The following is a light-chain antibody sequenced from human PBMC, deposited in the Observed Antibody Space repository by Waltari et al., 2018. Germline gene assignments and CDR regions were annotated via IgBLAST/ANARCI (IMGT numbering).Light chain of an antibody. CDR3: QAWDGNTVI. V-gene: IGLV3-1*01. CDR2: QDV. CDR1: KLRDKY. Sequence: SYVLNQPPSVSVSPGQTASITCSGEKLRDKYASWYQQKAGQPPVLIIYQDVERPSSIPDRCAASNSGTTATLTLSGTQALDEADDYCQAWDGNTVIFGGGTRLTVL. J-gene: IGLJ2*01.